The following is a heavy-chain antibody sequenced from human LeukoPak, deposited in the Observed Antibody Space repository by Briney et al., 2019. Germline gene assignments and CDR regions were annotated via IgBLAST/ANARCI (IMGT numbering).Heavy chain of an antibody. CDR2: IKSKTDGGTT. V-gene: IGHV3-15*01. J-gene: IGHJ5*02. CDR3: SVATGNYPFYP. Sequence: GGSLRLSCAASGFRSNNAWMSWVRQAPGKGLEWVGRIKSKTDGGTTDYAAPVKDRFTISRDDAKNTLYLQMNSLRTEDTAVYYCSVATGNYPFYPCGQGTLVTVSS. CDR1: GFRSNNAW. D-gene: IGHD3-9*01.